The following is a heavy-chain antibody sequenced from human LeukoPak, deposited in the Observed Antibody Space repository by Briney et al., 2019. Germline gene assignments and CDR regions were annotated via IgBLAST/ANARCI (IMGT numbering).Heavy chain of an antibody. CDR2: IYPGDSGT. CDR3: ARRRDGYNYVGTDY. J-gene: IGHJ4*02. V-gene: IGHV5-51*01. CDR1: GYNFTSYW. D-gene: IGHD5-24*01. Sequence: GESLKISCKGSGYNFTSYWIGWVRQMPGKGLEWMGIIYPGDSGTTYSPSFQGQVTISADKSISTVYLQWTSLKASDTAMYYCARRRDGYNYVGTDYWGQGTLVTVSS.